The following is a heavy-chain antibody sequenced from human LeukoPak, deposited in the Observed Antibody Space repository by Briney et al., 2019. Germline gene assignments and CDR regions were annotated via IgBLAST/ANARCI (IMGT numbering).Heavy chain of an antibody. Sequence: GGSLRLSCAASGFTFSSYWMSWVRQAPGKGLEWVANIKQDGSEKYYVDSVKGRFTISRDNAKNSLYLQMNSLRAEDTAVYYCAKDGTYNWNFEDFDYWGQGTLVTVSS. CDR2: IKQDGSEK. J-gene: IGHJ4*02. CDR3: AKDGTYNWNFEDFDY. CDR1: GFTFSSYW. D-gene: IGHD1-7*01. V-gene: IGHV3-7*01.